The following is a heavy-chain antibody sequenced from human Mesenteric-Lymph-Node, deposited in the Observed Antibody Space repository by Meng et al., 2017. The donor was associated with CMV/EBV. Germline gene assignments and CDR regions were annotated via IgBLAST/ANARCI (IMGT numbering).Heavy chain of an antibody. Sequence: ASVKVSCKASGYTFSNYYIHWVRLAPGQGLEWMGMINPSIETTRYSQKFQGRVTMTRDTSTSTVYMDLSSLRSEDTAVYYCAKRLHGSTLGGGRPEGGDYWGQGTLVTVSS. CDR1: GYTFSNYY. CDR3: AKRLHGSTLGGGRPEGGDY. V-gene: IGHV1-46*01. CDR2: INPSIETT. D-gene: IGHD5-12*01. J-gene: IGHJ4*02.